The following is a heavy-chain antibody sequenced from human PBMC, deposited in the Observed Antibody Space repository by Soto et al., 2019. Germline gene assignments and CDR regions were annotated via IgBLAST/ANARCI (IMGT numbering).Heavy chain of an antibody. V-gene: IGHV1-58*02. D-gene: IGHD2-15*01. CDR1: GFTFTSSA. J-gene: IGHJ6*03. CDR3: AADGTECSGGSCYSGSKYYYYMDV. CDR2: IVVGSGNT. Sequence: GASVKVSCKASGFTFTSSAMQWVRQARGQRLEWIGWIVVGSGNTNYAQKFQERVTITRDMSTSTAYMELSSLRSEDTAAYYCAADGTECSGGSCYSGSKYYYYMDVWGKGTTVTVSS.